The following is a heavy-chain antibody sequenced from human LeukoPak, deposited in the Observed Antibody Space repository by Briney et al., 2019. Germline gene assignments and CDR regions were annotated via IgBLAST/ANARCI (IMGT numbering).Heavy chain of an antibody. Sequence: PSETLSLTCTVSGGSISTYYWTWIRQPAGKGLEWIGRIYKTGSSGSTNYNPSLKSRVIMSVDTSKNQFSLKLSSVTAADTAVYYCARARKRSGYSSGWYEDSTTWFDYWGQGTLVTVSS. CDR3: ARARKRSGYSSGWYEDSTTWFDY. V-gene: IGHV4-4*07. J-gene: IGHJ4*02. CDR1: GGSISTYY. D-gene: IGHD6-19*01. CDR2: IYKTGSSGST.